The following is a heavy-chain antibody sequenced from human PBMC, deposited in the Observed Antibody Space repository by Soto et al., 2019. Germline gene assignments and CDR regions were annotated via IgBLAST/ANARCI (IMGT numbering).Heavy chain of an antibody. Sequence: SVKVSCKASGGTFSSYAISWVRQAPGQGLEWMGGIIPIFGTANYAQKFQGRVTITADESTSTAYMELSSLRSEDTAVYYCARGDFGVATSHYYYGMDVWGQGTTVTVSS. CDR2: IIPIFGTA. V-gene: IGHV1-69*13. D-gene: IGHD3-3*01. J-gene: IGHJ6*02. CDR3: ARGDFGVATSHYYYGMDV. CDR1: GGTFSSYA.